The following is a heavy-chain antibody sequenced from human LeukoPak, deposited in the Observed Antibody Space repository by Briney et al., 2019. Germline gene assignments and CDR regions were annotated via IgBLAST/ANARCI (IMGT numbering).Heavy chain of an antibody. D-gene: IGHD2-8*01. CDR3: ASTDTNGGAFDI. CDR1: GGSISSGNYY. CDR2: IYSRWST. J-gene: IGHJ3*02. Sequence: PSQTLSLTCTVSGGSISSGNYYWSWIRQPAGKGLEWIGRIYSRWSTNHNPSLKSRVTISADTSKDQFSLKLSSVTGADTAVYYCASTDTNGGAFDIWGQGTMVTVSS. V-gene: IGHV4-61*02.